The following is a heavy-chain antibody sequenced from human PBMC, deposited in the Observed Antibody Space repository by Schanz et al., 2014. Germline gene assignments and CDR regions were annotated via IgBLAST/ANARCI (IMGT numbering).Heavy chain of an antibody. Sequence: QVQLLQFGGGVVQPGRSLRLSCAASGFTFSSYAMHWVRQAPGKGLAWVALISNDGSIKYYADSVEGRFTISRDNSRNTLYLQMNSLRTEDTAVYYCASPSGYSDYGTYFDFWGQGILGTVSS. V-gene: IGHV3-30-3*01. CDR1: GFTFSSYA. CDR2: ISNDGSIK. CDR3: ASPSGYSDYGTYFDF. D-gene: IGHD5-12*01. J-gene: IGHJ4*02.